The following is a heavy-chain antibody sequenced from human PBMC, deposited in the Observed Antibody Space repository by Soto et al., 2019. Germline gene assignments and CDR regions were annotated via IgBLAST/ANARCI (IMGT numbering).Heavy chain of an antibody. D-gene: IGHD1-26*01. J-gene: IGHJ4*02. CDR2: ISYDGSNK. CDR3: AREWWELLRGLDY. V-gene: IGHV3-30-3*01. CDR1: GFTFSSYA. Sequence: QVQLVESGGGVVQPGRSLRLSCAASGFTFSSYAMHWVRQAPGKGLEWVAVISYDGSNKYYADSVKGRFTISRDNSKNTLYLQMNSLRAEDTAVYYCAREWWELLRGLDYWGQRTLVTVSS.